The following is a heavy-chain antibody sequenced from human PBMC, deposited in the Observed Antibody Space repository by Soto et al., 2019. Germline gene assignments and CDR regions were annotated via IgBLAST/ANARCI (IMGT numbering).Heavy chain of an antibody. CDR2: IRGSGGSK. Sequence: EVQLLESGGGSVQPGGSLRLSCGASGFTFRTYAMNWVRQAPGKGLEWVSGIRGSGGSKYYAESVKGRFTISRDNSENTLYLQMSSLRAEDTAVYYCAKEAAPGNKIYFDYYYGMDVWGQGTTVTVSS. V-gene: IGHV3-23*01. J-gene: IGHJ6*02. CDR3: AKEAAPGNKIYFDYYYGMDV. D-gene: IGHD3-9*01. CDR1: GFTFRTYA.